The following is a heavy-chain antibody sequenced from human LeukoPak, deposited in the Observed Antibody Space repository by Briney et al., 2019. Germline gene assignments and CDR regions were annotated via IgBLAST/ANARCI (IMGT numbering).Heavy chain of an antibody. J-gene: IGHJ5*02. CDR2: ISWNSGSI. V-gene: IGHV3-9*01. Sequence: PGRSLRLSCAASGFTFDDYAMHWVRQAPGKGLEWVSGISWNSGSIGYADSVKGRFTISRDNAKNSLYLQMNSLRVEDTALYYCAKDMSYSSSCCWFDPWGQGTLVTVSS. CDR1: GFTFDDYA. CDR3: AKDMSYSSSCCWFDP. D-gene: IGHD6-13*01.